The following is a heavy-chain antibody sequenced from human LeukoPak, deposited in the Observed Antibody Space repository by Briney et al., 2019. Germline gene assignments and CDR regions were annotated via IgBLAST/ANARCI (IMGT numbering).Heavy chain of an antibody. CDR3: ALELEAYSYGSIDY. Sequence: SGPTLVKPTQTLTLTCTFSGFSLSTSGVGVGWIRQPPGKALEWLALIYWNDGKRYSPSLKSRLTITKDTSKNQEVLTMTNMDPVDTATYYCALELEAYSYGSIDYWGQGTLVTVSS. CDR1: GFSLSTSGVG. V-gene: IGHV2-5*01. D-gene: IGHD5-18*01. J-gene: IGHJ4*02. CDR2: IYWNDGK.